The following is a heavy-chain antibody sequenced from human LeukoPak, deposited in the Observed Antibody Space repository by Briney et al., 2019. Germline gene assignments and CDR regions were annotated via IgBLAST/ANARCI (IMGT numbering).Heavy chain of an antibody. CDR2: INHSGST. Sequence: KPSETLSLTCAVYGGSFSGYYWSWIRQPPGKGLEWIGEINHSGSTNYNPSLKSRVTISVDTSKNQFSLKLSSVTAADTAVYYCARGYSGYGSWFDPWGLGTLVTVSS. J-gene: IGHJ5*02. D-gene: IGHD5-12*01. V-gene: IGHV4-34*01. CDR3: ARGYSGYGSWFDP. CDR1: GGSFSGYY.